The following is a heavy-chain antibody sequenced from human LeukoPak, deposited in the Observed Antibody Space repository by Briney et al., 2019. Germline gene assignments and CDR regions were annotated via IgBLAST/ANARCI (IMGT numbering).Heavy chain of an antibody. V-gene: IGHV4-61*02. Sequence: SQTLSLTRTVSGGSISSGSYYWSWIRQPAGKGLEWIVRIYTSGSTNYNPSLKSRVTISVDTSKNQFSLKLSSVTAADTAVYYCARAVYCSSTSCYNDAFDIWGQGTMVTVSS. J-gene: IGHJ3*02. D-gene: IGHD2-2*01. CDR1: GGSISSGSYY. CDR2: IYTSGST. CDR3: ARAVYCSSTSCYNDAFDI.